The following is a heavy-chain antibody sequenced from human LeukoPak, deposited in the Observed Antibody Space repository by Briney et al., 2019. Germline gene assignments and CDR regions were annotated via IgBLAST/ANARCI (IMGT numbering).Heavy chain of an antibody. Sequence: GGTLRLSCAASGFTFSSYGMSWVRQAPGKGLEWVSAISGSGGSTYYADSVKGRFTISRDNSKNTLYLQMNSLRAEDTAVYYCAKGAVAATGSGYYYYMDVWGKGTTVTVSS. CDR2: ISGSGGST. J-gene: IGHJ6*03. D-gene: IGHD6-19*01. V-gene: IGHV3-23*01. CDR1: GFTFSSYG. CDR3: AKGAVAATGSGYYYYMDV.